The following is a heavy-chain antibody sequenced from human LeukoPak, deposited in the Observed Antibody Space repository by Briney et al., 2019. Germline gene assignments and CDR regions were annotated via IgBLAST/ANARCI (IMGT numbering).Heavy chain of an antibody. CDR3: ARAPGDYYYDSSGYYYVY. J-gene: IGHJ4*02. D-gene: IGHD3-22*01. CDR1: GYTFTSYG. V-gene: IGHV1-18*01. CDR2: ISAYNGNT. Sequence: ASVNVSCKASGYTFTSYGISWVRQAPGQGLEWMGWISAYNGNTNYPQKLQGGVTMTTDTSTSTAYMELRSLRSDDTAVFYCARAPGDYYYDSSGYYYVYWGQGTLVTVSS.